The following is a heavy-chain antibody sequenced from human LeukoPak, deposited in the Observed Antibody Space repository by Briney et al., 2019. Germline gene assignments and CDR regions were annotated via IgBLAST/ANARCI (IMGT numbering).Heavy chain of an antibody. D-gene: IGHD6-19*01. CDR1: GFSLSSYA. Sequence: PGGSLRLSCEASGFSLSSYAFHWVRQAPGKGLEWVSFVSFDGRNKNYADSVRGRFTISRDNSKNTLYLQMNSLRAEDTAVYYCARPPIAVAGYYFDYWGQGTLVTVSP. V-gene: IGHV3-30-3*01. CDR3: ARPPIAVAGYYFDY. CDR2: VSFDGRNK. J-gene: IGHJ4*02.